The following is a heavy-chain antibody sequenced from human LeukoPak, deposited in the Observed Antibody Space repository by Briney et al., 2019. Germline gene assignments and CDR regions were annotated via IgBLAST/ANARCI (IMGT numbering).Heavy chain of an antibody. V-gene: IGHV3-21*01. J-gene: IGHJ4*02. D-gene: IGHD3-10*01. CDR1: GFTFSSYG. CDR3: ASLGPYGSGSYSFDY. CDR2: ISSSSSYI. Sequence: NPGRSLRLSCAASGFTFSSYGMHWVRQAPGKGLEWVSSISSSSSYIYYADSVKGRFTISRDNAKNSLYLQMNSLRAEDTAVYYCASLGPYGSGSYSFDYWGQGTLVTVSS.